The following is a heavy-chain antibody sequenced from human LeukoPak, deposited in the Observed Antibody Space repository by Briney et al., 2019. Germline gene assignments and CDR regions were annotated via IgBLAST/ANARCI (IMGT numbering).Heavy chain of an antibody. D-gene: IGHD3-22*01. V-gene: IGHV4-59*01. CDR1: GGSISSYY. J-gene: IGHJ4*02. Sequence: SETLSLTCTVSGGSISSYYWSWIRQPPGKGLEWIGYIYYSGSTNYNPSLKSRVTISVDTSKNQFSLKLSSVTAADTAVYYCAKGDESSGHEPIDYWGQGTLVTVSS. CDR2: IYYSGST. CDR3: AKGDESSGHEPIDY.